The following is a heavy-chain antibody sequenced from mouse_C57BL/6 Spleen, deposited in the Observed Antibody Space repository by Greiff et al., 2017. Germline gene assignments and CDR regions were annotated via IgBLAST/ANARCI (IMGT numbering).Heavy chain of an antibody. V-gene: IGHV10-1*01. CDR2: IRSKSNNYAT. CDR3: VRLAYYGSIYYFDY. CDR1: GFSFNTYA. D-gene: IGHD1-1*01. J-gene: IGHJ2*01. Sequence: EVQLVESGGGLVQPKGSLKLSCAASGFSFNTYAMNWVRQAPGKGLEWVARIRSKSNNYATYYADSVKDRFTISRDDSESMLYLQMNNLKTEDTAMYYCVRLAYYGSIYYFDYWGQGTTLTVSS.